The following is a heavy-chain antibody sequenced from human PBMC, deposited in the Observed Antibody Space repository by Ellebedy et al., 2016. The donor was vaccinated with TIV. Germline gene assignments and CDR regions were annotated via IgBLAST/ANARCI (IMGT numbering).Heavy chain of an antibody. CDR3: ARSPYTGYSDLGFDY. CDR2: IMQDGSET. J-gene: IGHJ4*02. D-gene: IGHD2-2*02. V-gene: IGHV3-7*01. Sequence: GESLKISCAASGFTFSNSLMSWVRQAPGKGLEWVANIMQDGSETYYVDSVKCRFTISRDNAKNSLYLQMNSLRADDTAVYYCARSPYTGYSDLGFDYWGQGSLVTVSS. CDR1: GFTFSNSL.